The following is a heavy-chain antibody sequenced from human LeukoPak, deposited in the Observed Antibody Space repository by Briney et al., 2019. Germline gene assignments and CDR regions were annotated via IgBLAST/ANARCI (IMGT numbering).Heavy chain of an antibody. J-gene: IGHJ4*02. V-gene: IGHV1-24*01. CDR3: STHANGYYYH. CDR2: FDPEDGDR. D-gene: IGHD3-22*01. CDR1: GYTLTQLA. Sequence: ASVEVSCKVSGYTLTQLAMHWVRQVPGKGLEWMGGFDPEDGDRIYAQRFQGRVTMTEDTSTDTAYMELSSLRSDDTAVYYCSTHANGYYYHWGQGTLVTVSS.